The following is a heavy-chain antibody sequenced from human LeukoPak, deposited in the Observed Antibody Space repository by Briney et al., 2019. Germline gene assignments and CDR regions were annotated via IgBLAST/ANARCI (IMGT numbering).Heavy chain of an antibody. Sequence: PGRSLRLSCAASGFTFDDYTIHWVRQAPGKGLEWVSLISWDGGSTYYADSVKGRFAISRDNSKNSLYLQMNSLRTEDTALYYCAKGGYGTPDYYYYMDVWGKGTTVTISS. CDR3: AKGGYGTPDYYYYMDV. CDR1: GFTFDDYT. D-gene: IGHD5-12*01. CDR2: ISWDGGST. J-gene: IGHJ6*03. V-gene: IGHV3-43*01.